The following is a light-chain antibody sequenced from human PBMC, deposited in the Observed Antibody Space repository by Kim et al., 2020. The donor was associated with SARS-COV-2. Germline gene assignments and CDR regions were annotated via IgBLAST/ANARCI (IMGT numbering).Light chain of an antibody. CDR3: QQRSDWPPT. V-gene: IGKV3-11*01. Sequence: SPGERATLSCRASQSVTTYLAWYQHKPGQPPKLLTYDASNRATGIPARFSGSGSGTDFTLTITSLEPEDFALYFCQQRSDWPPTFGQGTKVDIK. J-gene: IGKJ1*01. CDR2: DAS. CDR1: QSVTTY.